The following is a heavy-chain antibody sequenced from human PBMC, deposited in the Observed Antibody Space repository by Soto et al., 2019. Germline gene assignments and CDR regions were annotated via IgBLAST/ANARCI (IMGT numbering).Heavy chain of an antibody. Sequence: GGSLRLSCAASGFTFSSYAMHWVRQAPGKGLEWVAVISYDGSNKYYADSVKGRFTISRDNSKNTLYLQMNSLRAEDTAVYYCARVHNNCGGDCYRGHFDYWGQGTLVTVSS. J-gene: IGHJ4*02. CDR2: ISYDGSNK. D-gene: IGHD2-21*02. CDR3: ARVHNNCGGDCYRGHFDY. CDR1: GFTFSSYA. V-gene: IGHV3-30-3*01.